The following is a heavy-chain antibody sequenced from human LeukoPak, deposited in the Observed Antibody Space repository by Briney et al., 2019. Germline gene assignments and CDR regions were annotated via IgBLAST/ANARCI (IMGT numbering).Heavy chain of an antibody. Sequence: GGSLRLSCAASGFTFSNYNMNWVRQAPGKGLEWVSSSSSSSSSSYIYYADSMKGRFTISRDNAKNSLYLQMNSLRAEDTAVYYCARDRGSYDSSGYQSLGSFDYWGQGTLVTVSS. D-gene: IGHD3-22*01. CDR3: ARDRGSYDSSGYQSLGSFDY. V-gene: IGHV3-21*01. CDR2: SSSSSSSSYI. J-gene: IGHJ4*02. CDR1: GFTFSNYN.